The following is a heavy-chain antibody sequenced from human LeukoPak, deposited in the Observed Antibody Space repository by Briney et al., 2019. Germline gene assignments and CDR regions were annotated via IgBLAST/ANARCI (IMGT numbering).Heavy chain of an antibody. CDR3: AREAHIVGATDY. V-gene: IGHV1-46*01. J-gene: IGHJ4*02. Sequence: ASVKVSCKASGYTFTGYYMHWVRQAPGQGLEWMGIINPSGGSTSYAQKFQGRVTMTRDMSTSTVYMELSSLRSEDTAVYYCAREAHIVGATDYWGQGTLVTVSS. CDR1: GYTFTGYY. CDR2: INPSGGST. D-gene: IGHD1-26*01.